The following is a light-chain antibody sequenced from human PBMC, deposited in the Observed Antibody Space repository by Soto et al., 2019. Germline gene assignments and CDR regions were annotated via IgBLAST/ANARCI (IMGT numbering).Light chain of an antibody. V-gene: IGLV1-47*01. CDR2: RNN. CDR3: AAWDDSLSGPVV. J-gene: IGLJ2*01. Sequence: QSVLTQPPSASGTPGQRVTISCSGSSSNIGSNYVYWYQQLPGTAPKLLIYRNNQRPSGVPDRLSGSKSGTSASLAISGLRSEDEADYYCAAWDDSLSGPVVFGGGTQLTVL. CDR1: SSNIGSNY.